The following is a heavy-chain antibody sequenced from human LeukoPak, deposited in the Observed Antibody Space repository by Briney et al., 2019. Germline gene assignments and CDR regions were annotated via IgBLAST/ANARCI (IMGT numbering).Heavy chain of an antibody. CDR1: GGSISSGGYY. CDR3: ARAVSSGWYFYYFDY. Sequence: SQTLSLTCTVSGGSISSGGYYWSWIRQHPGKGLEWIGYIYYSGSTYYNPSLKSRVTISVDTSKNQFSLKLSSVTAADTAVYYCARAVSSGWYFYYFDYWGQGTLVTVSS. V-gene: IGHV4-31*03. CDR2: IYYSGST. J-gene: IGHJ4*02. D-gene: IGHD6-19*01.